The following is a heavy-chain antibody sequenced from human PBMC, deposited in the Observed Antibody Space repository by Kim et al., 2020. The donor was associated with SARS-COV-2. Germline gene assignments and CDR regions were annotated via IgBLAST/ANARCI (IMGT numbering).Heavy chain of an antibody. V-gene: IGHV3-74*01. CDR1: GFTFSSYW. Sequence: GGSLRLSCAASGFTFSSYWMHWVRQAPGKGLVWVSRINSDGSSTSYADSVKGRFTISRDNAKNTLYLQMNSLRAEDAAVYYCARSLLAAAGGDWGQGTLVTVSS. J-gene: IGHJ4*02. CDR3: ARSLLAAAGGD. D-gene: IGHD6-13*01. CDR2: INSDGSST.